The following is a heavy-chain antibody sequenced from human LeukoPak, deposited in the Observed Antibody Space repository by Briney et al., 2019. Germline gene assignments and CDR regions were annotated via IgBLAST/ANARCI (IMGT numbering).Heavy chain of an antibody. CDR3: AGVSGYSYGDFDY. CDR2: ISSNGGST. D-gene: IGHD5-18*01. J-gene: IGHJ4*02. CDR1: GFTFSSYA. V-gene: IGHV3-64*01. Sequence: PGGSLRLSCAASGFTFSSYAMHWVRQAPGKGLEYVSAISSNGGSTYYANSVKGRFTISRDNSKNTLYLQMGSLRAEDMAVYYCAGVSGYSYGDFDYWGQGTLVTVSS.